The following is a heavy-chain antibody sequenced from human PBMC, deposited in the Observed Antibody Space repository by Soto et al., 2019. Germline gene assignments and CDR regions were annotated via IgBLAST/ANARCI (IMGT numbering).Heavy chain of an antibody. V-gene: IGHV4-30-2*01. CDR3: ASVIDY. Sequence: SETLSLTCAVSGGSISSGGYSWSWIRQPPGKGVEWIEYMYHSGSTYYSPTLKSRVTISIDRSKNQFSLKLSSVTAADTSVYYCASVIDYWGQGIQLTVSS. J-gene: IGHJ4*02. CDR1: GGSISSGGYS. CDR2: MYHSGST.